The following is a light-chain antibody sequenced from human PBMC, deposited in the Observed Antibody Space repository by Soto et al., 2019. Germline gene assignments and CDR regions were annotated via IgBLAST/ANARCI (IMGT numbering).Light chain of an antibody. CDR3: QQDCSSPLVT. J-gene: IGKJ5*01. V-gene: IGKV3-20*01. Sequence: EIVLTQSPGTLSLSPGERATLSCRASQSVSSSYLAWYQQRPGQAPRLLIYGASSRHTGIPDRFGGSGSGTDFTLTISRLEPEDFSVYYCQQDCSSPLVTFGQGTRLEIK. CDR2: GAS. CDR1: QSVSSSY.